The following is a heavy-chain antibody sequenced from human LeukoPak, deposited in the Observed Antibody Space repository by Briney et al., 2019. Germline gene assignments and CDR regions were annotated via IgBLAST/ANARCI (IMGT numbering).Heavy chain of an antibody. D-gene: IGHD1-26*01. V-gene: IGHV3-48*04. CDR2: ISSSSSTI. CDR3: ASRSGSYAYYFDY. Sequence: GGSLRLSCAASGFTFSSYSMTWVRQAPGKGLEWVSYISSSSSTIYYADSVKGRFTISRDNAKNSLYLQMNSLRAEDTAVYYCASRSGSYAYYFDYWGQGTLVTVSS. CDR1: GFTFSSYS. J-gene: IGHJ4*02.